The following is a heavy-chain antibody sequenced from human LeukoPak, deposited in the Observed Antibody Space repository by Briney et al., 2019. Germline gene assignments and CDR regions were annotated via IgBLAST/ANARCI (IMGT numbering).Heavy chain of an antibody. D-gene: IGHD3-10*01. V-gene: IGHV4-59*01. CDR3: ARGAGSGSYYPDGFDI. J-gene: IGHJ3*02. CDR1: GGSISSYY. CDR2: IYYSGST. Sequence: SETLSLTCTVSGGSISSYYWSWIRQPPGKGLEWIGYIYYSGSTNYNPSLKSRVTISVDTSKNQFSLRLSSVTAADTAMYYCARGAGSGSYYPDGFDIWGQGTMVTVSS.